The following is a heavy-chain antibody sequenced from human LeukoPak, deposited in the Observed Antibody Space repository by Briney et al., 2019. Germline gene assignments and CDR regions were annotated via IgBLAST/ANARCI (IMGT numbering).Heavy chain of an antibody. J-gene: IGHJ3*02. V-gene: IGHV1-2*02. CDR2: INPNSGGT. Sequence: ASVKVSCKASGYTFTGYYMHWVRQAPGQGLEWMGWINPNSGGTNYAQKFQGRVTMTRDTSISTAYMELSRLRSDDTAVYYCARDSAITMVRGVIHNAFDIWGQGTMVTVSS. D-gene: IGHD3-10*01. CDR3: ARDSAITMVRGVIHNAFDI. CDR1: GYTFTGYY.